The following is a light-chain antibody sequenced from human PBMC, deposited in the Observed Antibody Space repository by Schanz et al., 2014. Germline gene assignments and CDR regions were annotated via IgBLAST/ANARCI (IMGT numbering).Light chain of an antibody. J-gene: IGLJ3*02. Sequence: QSALTQPASVSGSPGQSITISCTGTSSDVGNYNLVSWYQQHPGKAPKLMIYEGSRRPSGVSNRFSGSESGNTASLTISGLQAEDEAHYYCSSYASSRTIAFGGGTKLTVL. V-gene: IGLV2-14*02. CDR1: SSDVGNYNL. CDR2: EGS. CDR3: SSYASSRTIA.